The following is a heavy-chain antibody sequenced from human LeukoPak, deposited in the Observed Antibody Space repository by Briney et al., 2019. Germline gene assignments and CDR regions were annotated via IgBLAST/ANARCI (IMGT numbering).Heavy chain of an antibody. J-gene: IGHJ6*02. Sequence: KPSETLSLTCAVYGGSFSGYYWSWIRQPPGKGLEWIGEIKHSGSTNYNPSLKSRLTLSADTSKNQFSLKLRSVTAADTAVYYCARDRVDSSGYYYYYGMDVWGQGTTVTVSS. D-gene: IGHD3-22*01. V-gene: IGHV4-34*01. CDR2: IKHSGST. CDR3: ARDRVDSSGYYYYYGMDV. CDR1: GGSFSGYY.